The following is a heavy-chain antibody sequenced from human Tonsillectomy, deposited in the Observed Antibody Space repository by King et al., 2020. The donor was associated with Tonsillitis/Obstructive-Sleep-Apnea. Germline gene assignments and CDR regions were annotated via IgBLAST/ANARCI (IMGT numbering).Heavy chain of an antibody. CDR2: IYYSGST. J-gene: IGHJ4*02. CDR1: GASISSYY. D-gene: IGHD1-26*01. CDR3: ARAPYSGSFLDY. V-gene: IGHV4-59*08. Sequence: VQLQESRPGLVKPSETLSLTCTVSGASISSYYWSWIRQPPGKGLEWIGYIYYSGSTNYNPSLESRVTISVDTSKDQFSLKLNSVTAADTAVYYCARAPYSGSFLDYWGQGTLVTVSS.